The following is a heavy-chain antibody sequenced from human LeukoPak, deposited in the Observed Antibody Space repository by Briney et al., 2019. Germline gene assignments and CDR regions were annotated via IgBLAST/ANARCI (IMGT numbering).Heavy chain of an antibody. CDR1: GYTFTSYY. Sequence: GASVKVSCKASGYTFTSYYMHWVRQAPGQGLEWMGIINPSGGSTSYAQKFQGRVTITADESTSTAYMELSSLRSEDTAVYYCASGHSSGYYYLAFDIWGQGTMVTVSS. CDR3: ASGHSSGYYYLAFDI. CDR2: INPSGGST. V-gene: IGHV1-46*01. J-gene: IGHJ3*02. D-gene: IGHD3-22*01.